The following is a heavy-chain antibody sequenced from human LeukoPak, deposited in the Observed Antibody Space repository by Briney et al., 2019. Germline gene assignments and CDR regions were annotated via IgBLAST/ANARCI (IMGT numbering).Heavy chain of an antibody. D-gene: IGHD6-13*01. Sequence: GGSLRLSCAAPGFTFSSYSMNWVRQAPGKGLEWVSSISSSSSYTYYADSVKGRFTISRDNAENTLYLQMNSLRAEDTAVYYCAREALRIAAAGTANWFDPWGQGTLVTVSS. CDR2: ISSSSSYT. J-gene: IGHJ5*02. CDR1: GFTFSSYS. V-gene: IGHV3-21*01. CDR3: AREALRIAAAGTANWFDP.